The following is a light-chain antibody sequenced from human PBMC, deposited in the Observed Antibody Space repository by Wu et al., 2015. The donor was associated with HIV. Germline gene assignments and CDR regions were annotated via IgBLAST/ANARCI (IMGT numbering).Light chain of an antibody. CDR2: GAS. J-gene: IGKJ3*01. CDR1: RVLLFG. CDR3: QQYYTYPFT. V-gene: IGKV1-5*03. Sequence: TLSTSVGDRVTITCGPVRVLLFGLAWYQQKPGKAPNLLIYGASNLXTGVPPRFSGSGSGTEFTLTICSLQPDDFATYYCQQYYTYPFTFGPGTKVDLK.